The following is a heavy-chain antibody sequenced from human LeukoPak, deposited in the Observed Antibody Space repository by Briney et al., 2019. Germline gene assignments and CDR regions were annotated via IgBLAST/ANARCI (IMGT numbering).Heavy chain of an antibody. CDR2: ISYDGSNK. CDR3: VRERDGVNSAENFYH. Sequence: GGSLRLSCTASGFTFSNYAMNWVSQAPGKGLEWVALISYDGSNKEYSDSVKGRFTSSRDNPKNTMYLQMNSLRPEDAAMYYCVRERDGVNSAENFYHWDQATLVTVVS. V-gene: IGHV3-30-3*01. J-gene: IGHJ1*01. D-gene: IGHD4-23*01. CDR1: GFTFSNYA.